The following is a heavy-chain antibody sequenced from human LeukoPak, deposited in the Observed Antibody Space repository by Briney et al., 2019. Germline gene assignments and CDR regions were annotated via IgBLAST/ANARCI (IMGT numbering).Heavy chain of an antibody. J-gene: IGHJ4*02. Sequence: SETLSLTCAVSGGSIIISGYYWTWIRQPPGKGLEWIGRIYTSGSTNYNPSLKSRVTMSVDTSKNQFSLKLSSVTAADTAVYYCARDMGAHARWGQGTLVTVSS. CDR1: GGSIIISGYY. CDR2: IYTSGST. V-gene: IGHV4-61*02. D-gene: IGHD1-26*01. CDR3: ARDMGAHAR.